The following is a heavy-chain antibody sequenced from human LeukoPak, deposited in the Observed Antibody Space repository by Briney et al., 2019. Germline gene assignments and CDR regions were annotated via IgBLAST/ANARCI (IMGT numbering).Heavy chain of an antibody. CDR3: ARWGGGTDLYDISS. J-gene: IGHJ5*02. D-gene: IGHD3-9*01. CDR2: IIPILGIA. V-gene: IGHV1-69*04. Sequence: GASVKVSCKASGGTFSSYAISWVRQAPGQGLEWVGRIIPILGIANYAQKFQGRVTITADKSTSTAYMELSSLRSEDTAVYYCARWGGGTDLYDISSWGQGTLVTVSS. CDR1: GGTFSSYA.